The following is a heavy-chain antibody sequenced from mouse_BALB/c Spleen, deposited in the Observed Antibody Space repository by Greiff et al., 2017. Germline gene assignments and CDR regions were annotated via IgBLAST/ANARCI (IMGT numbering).Heavy chain of an antibody. CDR1: GYSITSDYA. Sequence: EVQLQESGPGLVKPSQSLSLTCTVTGYSITSDYAWNWIRQFPGNKLEWMGYISYSGSTSYNPSLKSRISITRDTSKHQFFLQLNSVTTEDTATDYCARGGAWFAYWGQGTLVTVAA. CDR3: ARGGAWFAY. CDR2: ISYSGST. J-gene: IGHJ3*01. V-gene: IGHV3-2*02.